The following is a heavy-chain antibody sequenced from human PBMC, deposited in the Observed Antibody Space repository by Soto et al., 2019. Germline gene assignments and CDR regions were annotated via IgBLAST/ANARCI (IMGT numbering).Heavy chain of an antibody. Sequence: GGSLRLSCAASGFTFSSHAMGWLRQAPGTGPEWVAFVDGSGGDTSYADSVKGRFIISRDNSDNSRFLHMNSLRAEDTGRYFCAKEIFAAAYAATPAFDLWGQGTLVPVSS. CDR3: AKEIFAAAYAATPAFDL. CDR2: VDGSGGDT. V-gene: IGHV3-23*01. D-gene: IGHD2-8*01. CDR1: GFTFSSHA. J-gene: IGHJ4*02.